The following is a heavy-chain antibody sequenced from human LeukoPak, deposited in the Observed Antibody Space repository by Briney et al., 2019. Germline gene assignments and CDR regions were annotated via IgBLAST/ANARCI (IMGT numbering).Heavy chain of an antibody. CDR2: IYPGDSDT. V-gene: IGHV5-51*01. CDR3: ARSYCRSTSCRVVYFDD. J-gene: IGHJ4*02. Sequence: GESLKISCKGSGYSFTCYWIGWVRQMPGKGLEWMGIIYPGDSDTRYSPSFQGQVTISADKSNSTAYLQWSSLKASDTAMYDCARSYCRSTSCRVVYFDDWGQGTLVTVSS. CDR1: GYSFTCYW. D-gene: IGHD2-2*01.